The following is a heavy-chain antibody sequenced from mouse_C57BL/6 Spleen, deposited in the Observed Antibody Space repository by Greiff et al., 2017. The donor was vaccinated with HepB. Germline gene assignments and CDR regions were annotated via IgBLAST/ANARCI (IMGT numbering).Heavy chain of an antibody. Sequence: HVHLKQPGAELVLPGASVKLSCKASGYTFTSYWMHWVKQRPGQGLEWIGEIDPSDSYTNYNQKFKGKFTLTVDKSSSTAYMQLSSLTSEHSAVYYGARTYRNYGRMYAMDYWGQGSSGADSS. CDR1: GYTFTSYW. CDR2: IDPSDSYT. V-gene: IGHV1-69*01. D-gene: IGHD2-5*01. J-gene: IGHJ4*01. CDR3: ARTYRNYGRMYAMDY.